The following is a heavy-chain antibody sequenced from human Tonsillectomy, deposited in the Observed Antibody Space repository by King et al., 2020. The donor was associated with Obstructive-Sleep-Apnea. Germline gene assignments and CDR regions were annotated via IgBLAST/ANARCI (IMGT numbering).Heavy chain of an antibody. CDR3: AREEAATAPYNWFDP. CDR2: IMPVFGTP. J-gene: IGHJ5*02. CDR1: GGTFSSYA. V-gene: IGHV1-69*12. D-gene: IGHD6-25*01. Sequence: QLVQSGAEVKKPGSSVKVACKASGGTFSSYAINWVRQAPGQGLEGMGGIMPVFGTPNYAQKFQGRVTISADESTSTAYMELSSLRSEDTAVYYCAREEAATAPYNWFDPWGQGTLVTVSS.